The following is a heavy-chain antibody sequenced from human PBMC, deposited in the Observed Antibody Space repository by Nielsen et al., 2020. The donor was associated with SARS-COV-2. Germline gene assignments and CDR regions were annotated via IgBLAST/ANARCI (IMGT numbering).Heavy chain of an antibody. J-gene: IGHJ6*02. CDR2: ISGSGEKT. CDR3: ARVSSMWLTYMDV. Sequence: GESLKISCAASGFTFKNYAMSWVRQAPGKGLEWVSAISGSGEKTYYTDAVKGRFTISRDNAKNSLYLQMNSLRAEDTAVYYCARVSSMWLTYMDVWGQGTTVTVSS. CDR1: GFTFKNYA. D-gene: IGHD6-19*01. V-gene: IGHV3-23*01.